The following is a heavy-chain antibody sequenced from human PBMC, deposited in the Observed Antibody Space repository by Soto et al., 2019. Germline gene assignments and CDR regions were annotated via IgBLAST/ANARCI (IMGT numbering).Heavy chain of an antibody. V-gene: IGHV1-18*01. Sequence: QVQLVQSGAEVKKPGASVKVSCKASGYTFTSYGISWVRQAPGQGLEWMGWISGFNGNTNHAQNLQGRLTMTTDTSTSTAYMELRRLRADDTAVYYWARKDGDYYAFDLWGQGTIVTVSS. CDR3: ARKDGDYYAFDL. CDR2: ISGFNGNT. D-gene: IGHD4-17*01. CDR1: GYTFTSYG. J-gene: IGHJ3*01.